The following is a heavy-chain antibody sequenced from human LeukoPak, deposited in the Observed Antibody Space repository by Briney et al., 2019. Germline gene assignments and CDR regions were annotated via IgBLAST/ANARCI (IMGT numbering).Heavy chain of an antibody. CDR3: ARGGYSSSWYWVY. Sequence: GGSLRLSCAASGFTFTDWWMTWVRHLPGKGLEWVANIKPDGSDKYYVDSVKGRFTISRDNAQNSLYLQMNSLRAEDTAVYYCARGGYSSSWYWVYWGQGTLVTVSS. CDR1: GFTFTDWW. J-gene: IGHJ4*02. V-gene: IGHV3-7*01. D-gene: IGHD6-13*01. CDR2: IKPDGSDK.